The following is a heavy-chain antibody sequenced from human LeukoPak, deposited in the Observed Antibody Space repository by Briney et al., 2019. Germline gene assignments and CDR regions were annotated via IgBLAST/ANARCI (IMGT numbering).Heavy chain of an antibody. CDR3: ARARSYSGIYFYFDY. CDR1: GGSISGYF. J-gene: IGHJ4*02. D-gene: IGHD1-26*01. Sequence: SETLSLTCTVSGGSISGYFWSWIRQPPGKGLEWIGTFYYSGSTYHNPSLKSRVTISVDTSKNQFSLMLSSVTAADTAVYYCARARSYSGIYFYFDYWGQGTVVTVST. CDR2: FYYSGST. V-gene: IGHV4-59*12.